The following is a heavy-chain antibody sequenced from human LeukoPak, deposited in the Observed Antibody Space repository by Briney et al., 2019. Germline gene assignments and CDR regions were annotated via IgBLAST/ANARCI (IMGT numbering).Heavy chain of an antibody. D-gene: IGHD3-10*01. CDR1: GYTFTGYY. CDR2: INPNSGGT. J-gene: IGHJ4*02. V-gene: IGHV1-2*02. Sequence: GASVKVSCKASGYTFTGYYMHWVRQAPGQGLEWMGWINPNSGGTNYAQKFQGRVTTTRDTSISTAYMELSRLRSDDTAVYYCARDLVGYYGSGSYPSDYWGQGTPVTVSS. CDR3: ARDLVGYYGSGSYPSDY.